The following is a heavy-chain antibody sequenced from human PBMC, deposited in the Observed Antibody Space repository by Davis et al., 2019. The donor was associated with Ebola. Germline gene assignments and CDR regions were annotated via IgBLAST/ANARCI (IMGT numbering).Heavy chain of an antibody. J-gene: IGHJ6*02. CDR1: GFTFSSYS. Sequence: GESLKISCAASGFTFSSYSMNWVRQAPGKGLEWVSCISSSSSDIYYADSVKGRFTISRDNAKKSLYLQMNSLRAEDTAVYYCARDQGVQGVYYYYYYGMDVWGQGTTVTVSS. D-gene: IGHD3-10*01. CDR2: ISSSSSDI. V-gene: IGHV3-21*01. CDR3: ARDQGVQGVYYYYYYGMDV.